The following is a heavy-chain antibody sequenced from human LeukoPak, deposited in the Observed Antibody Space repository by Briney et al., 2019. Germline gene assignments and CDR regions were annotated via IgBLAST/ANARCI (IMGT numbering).Heavy chain of an antibody. D-gene: IGHD1-26*01. CDR3: ARRSGTYHAFDI. J-gene: IGHJ3*02. Sequence: PGGSLRLSCAASGFTFSSFWTSWVRQPPGKGLEWIGSFYYTGSTFYSPSLKSRVTISVDTSKNQFSLKLSSVTAADTAVYYCARRSGTYHAFDIWGQGTMVTVSS. CDR1: GFTFSSFW. CDR2: FYYTGST. V-gene: IGHV4-39*01.